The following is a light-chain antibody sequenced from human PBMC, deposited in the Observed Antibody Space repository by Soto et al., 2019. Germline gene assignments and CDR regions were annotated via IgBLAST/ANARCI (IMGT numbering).Light chain of an antibody. CDR2: GAS. CDR1: QSVSTD. J-gene: IGKJ5*01. Sequence: ALAQSPVALSLSPGERATLSCRASQSVSTDLAWYQHKPGQAPRLLISGASRRATGIPDRFSGAGSGTDFTLTISRLEPEDFALYYCQQHDILPITFGQGTRLEIK. V-gene: IGKV3-20*01. CDR3: QQHDILPIT.